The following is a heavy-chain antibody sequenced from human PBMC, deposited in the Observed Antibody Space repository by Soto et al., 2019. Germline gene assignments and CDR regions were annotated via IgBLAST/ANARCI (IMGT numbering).Heavy chain of an antibody. CDR3: ARGTMVRGTLDPGISGPLDY. J-gene: IGHJ4*02. CDR2: LGAGGDT. V-gene: IGHV3-13*01. D-gene: IGHD3-10*01. Sequence: EVQLAESGGGLVQPGGSLRLACAASGFTVSSYDMHWVRHVTGKGLEWVSTLGAGGDTYFPDSVKGRFTISRDHAKNSLYLQMNNLGAGDTAVYYCARGTMVRGTLDPGISGPLDYWGQGTLVAVSS. CDR1: GFTVSSYD.